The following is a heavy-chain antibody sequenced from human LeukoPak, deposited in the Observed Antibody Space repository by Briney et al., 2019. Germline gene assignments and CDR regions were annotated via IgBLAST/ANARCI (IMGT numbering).Heavy chain of an antibody. D-gene: IGHD3-10*01. CDR3: ARVTSTMVRGGNDAFDI. CDR1: GGSISSYY. CDR2: IYYSGST. J-gene: IGHJ3*02. V-gene: IGHV4-39*01. Sequence: SETLSLTCTVSGGSISSYYWGWIRQPPGKGLEWIGSIYYSGSTYYNPSLKSRVTISVDTSKNQFSLKLSSVTAADTAVYYCARVTSTMVRGGNDAFDIWGQGTMVTVSS.